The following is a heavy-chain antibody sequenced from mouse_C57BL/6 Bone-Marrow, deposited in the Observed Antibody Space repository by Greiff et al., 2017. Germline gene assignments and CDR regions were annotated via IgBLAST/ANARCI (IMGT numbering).Heavy chain of an antibody. Sequence: QVQLKQSGPELVKPGASVKISCKASGYAFSSSWMNWVKQRPGKGLEWIGRIYPGDGDTNYNGKFKGKATLTADKSSSTAYMQLSSLTSEDSAVYFGARKNDGYWYLDVWGTGTTVTVSS. CDR2: IYPGDGDT. CDR3: ARKNDGYWYLDV. V-gene: IGHV1-82*01. D-gene: IGHD2-3*01. CDR1: GYAFSSSW. J-gene: IGHJ1*03.